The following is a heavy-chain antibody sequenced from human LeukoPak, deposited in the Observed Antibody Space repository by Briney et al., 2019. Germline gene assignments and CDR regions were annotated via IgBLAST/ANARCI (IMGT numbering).Heavy chain of an antibody. V-gene: IGHV3-23*01. CDR2: ISGSGGST. Sequence: GGSLRLSCAASGFTFSSYAMSWVRQAPGKGLEWVSAISGSGGSTYYADSVKGRFTISRDNSKNTLYLQMNSLRAEDTAVYYCAKDLSHYGSGSSGNAFDIWGQGTMVTVSS. CDR3: AKDLSHYGSGSSGNAFDI. J-gene: IGHJ3*02. D-gene: IGHD3-10*01. CDR1: GFTFSSYA.